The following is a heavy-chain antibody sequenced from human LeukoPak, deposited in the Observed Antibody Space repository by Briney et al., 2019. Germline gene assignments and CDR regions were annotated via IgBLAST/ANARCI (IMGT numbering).Heavy chain of an antibody. CDR2: ISSSSSYI. Sequence: PGGSLRLSCAASGFTFSSYSMNWVRQAPGKGLGWVSSISSSSSYIYYADSVKGRFTISRDNAKNSLYLQMNSLRAEDTAVYYCARDADFWSGPFDYWGQGTLVTVSS. V-gene: IGHV3-21*01. J-gene: IGHJ4*02. CDR1: GFTFSSYS. D-gene: IGHD3-3*01. CDR3: ARDADFWSGPFDY.